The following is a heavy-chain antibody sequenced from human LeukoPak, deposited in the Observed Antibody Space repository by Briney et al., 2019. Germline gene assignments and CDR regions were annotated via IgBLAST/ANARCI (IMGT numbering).Heavy chain of an antibody. CDR1: DFTFDFYW. Sequence: HTGGSLRLSCVASDFTFDFYWMTWVRQAPGKGLEWLANILPDGSQKYYVDSVKGRFTISRDNSKNMLYLQMDNLRVDDTAMYYCARDLSAAYDFWGQGILVTVSS. CDR3: ARDLSAAYDF. J-gene: IGHJ4*02. V-gene: IGHV3-7*01. CDR2: ILPDGSQK. D-gene: IGHD2-21*01.